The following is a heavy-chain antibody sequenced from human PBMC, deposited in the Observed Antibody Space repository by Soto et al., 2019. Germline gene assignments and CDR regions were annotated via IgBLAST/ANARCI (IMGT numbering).Heavy chain of an antibody. D-gene: IGHD1-1*01. CDR1: GFSLSTSGVG. V-gene: IGHV2-5*02. Sequence: QITLKESGPTLAKPTQTLTLTCTFSGFSLSTSGVGVGWIRQPPGKALEWLALIYWDDDKRDSPSLKSTLPITKDTSKNQVVLTMNNMDPVGTATDYCSHGLPSWMERRGGFDPWGQGTLVTVSS. J-gene: IGHJ5*02. CDR3: SHGLPSWMERRGGFDP. CDR2: IYWDDDK.